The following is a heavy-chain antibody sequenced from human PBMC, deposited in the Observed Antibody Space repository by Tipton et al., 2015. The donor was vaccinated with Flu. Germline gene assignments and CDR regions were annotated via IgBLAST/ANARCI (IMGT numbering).Heavy chain of an antibody. CDR1: GFTFKNYE. CDR2: ISSGGNTI. CDR3: ARKGGNYDYFDP. D-gene: IGHD1-26*01. V-gene: IGHV3-48*03. J-gene: IGHJ4*02. Sequence: SLRLSCVASGFTFKNYEMNWVRQASGKGLEWVSYISSGGNTISYADSVRGRFTISRDNSKNTLYLQMNSLKVEDTAIYYCARKGGNYDYFDPWGQGTLVTVSS.